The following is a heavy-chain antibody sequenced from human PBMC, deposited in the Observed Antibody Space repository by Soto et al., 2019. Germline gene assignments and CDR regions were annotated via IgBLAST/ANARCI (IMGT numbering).Heavy chain of an antibody. CDR2: ISYDGSNK. J-gene: IGHJ6*02. CDR1: GFPFISCA. D-gene: IGHD3-3*01. V-gene: IGHV3-30-3*01. Sequence: GASLILSHGSSGFPFISCAMHLVRKTPGAGLDWVAVISYDGSNKYYADSVKGRFTISRDNSKYTLYLQMNSLRAEDTAVYYCARGAPSLLRFLEWTSSQYGMDVWGQGT. CDR3: ARGAPSLLRFLEWTSSQYGMDV.